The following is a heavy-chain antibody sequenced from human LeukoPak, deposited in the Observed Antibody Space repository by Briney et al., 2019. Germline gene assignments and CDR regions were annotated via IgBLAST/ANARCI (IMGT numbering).Heavy chain of an antibody. J-gene: IGHJ4*02. CDR1: GGSISSYY. CDR2: IYYSGST. Sequence: PSETLSLTCTVSGGSISSYYWSWIRQPPGKGLEWIGYIYYSGSTNYNPSLKSRVTISVDTSKNQFSLKLSSVTAADTAVYYCARESSRTGDILTGSFDYWGQGTLVTVSS. V-gene: IGHV4-59*12. CDR3: ARESSRTGDILTGSFDY. D-gene: IGHD3-9*01.